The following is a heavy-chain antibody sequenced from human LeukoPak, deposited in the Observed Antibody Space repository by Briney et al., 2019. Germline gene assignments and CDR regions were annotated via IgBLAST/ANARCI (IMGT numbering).Heavy chain of an antibody. D-gene: IGHD5-18*01. Sequence: ASVKVSCKASGYTFTSYAMHWVRQAPGQRLEWMGWSNAGNGNTKYSQEFQGRVTITRDTSASTAYMELSSLRSEDMAVYYCATVDTAMVSIDYWGQGTLVTVSS. V-gene: IGHV1-3*02. J-gene: IGHJ4*02. CDR1: GYTFTSYA. CDR2: SNAGNGNT. CDR3: ATVDTAMVSIDY.